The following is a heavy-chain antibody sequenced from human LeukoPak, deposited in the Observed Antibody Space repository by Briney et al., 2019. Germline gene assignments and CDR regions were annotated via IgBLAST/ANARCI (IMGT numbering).Heavy chain of an antibody. CDR1: GFTFSSYA. D-gene: IGHD2-2*01. V-gene: IGHV3-23*01. Sequence: GGSLRLSCAASGFTFSSYAMSWVRQAPGKGLEWVSAISGSGGGTYYADSVKGRFTISRDNSKNTLYLQMNSLRAEDTAVYYCAITGGDIVVVPAAEFDYWGQGTLVTVSS. J-gene: IGHJ4*02. CDR2: ISGSGGGT. CDR3: AITGGDIVVVPAAEFDY.